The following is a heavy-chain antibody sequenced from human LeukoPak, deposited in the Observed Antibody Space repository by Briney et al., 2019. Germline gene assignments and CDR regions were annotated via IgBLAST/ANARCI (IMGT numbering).Heavy chain of an antibody. D-gene: IGHD1-26*01. V-gene: IGHV3-72*01. CDR1: GFTFNRYG. CDR2: TRNKANSYTT. Sequence: GGSLRLSCEASGFTFNRYGLFWVRQAPGKGLEWVGRTRNKANSYTTEYAASVKGRFTVSRDDSKNSLYLQMNSLKTEDTAVYFCARGVRSTGSHWDFDYWGQGTRVTVSS. CDR3: ARGVRSTGSHWDFDY. J-gene: IGHJ4*02.